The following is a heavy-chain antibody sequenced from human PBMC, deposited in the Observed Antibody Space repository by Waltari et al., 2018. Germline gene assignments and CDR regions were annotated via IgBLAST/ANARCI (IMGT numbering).Heavy chain of an antibody. Sequence: QVQLVQSGAEVKKPGSSVTVSCKASGGTFSSYAISWFRPPPGQGLEWMGRIIPIFGTANYAQKFQGRVTITADKSTSTAYMELSSLRSEDTAVYYCARARPVATRELAFDIWGQGTMVTVSS. CDR1: GGTFSSYA. CDR2: IIPIFGTA. CDR3: ARARPVATRELAFDI. D-gene: IGHD5-12*01. V-gene: IGHV1-69*08. J-gene: IGHJ3*02.